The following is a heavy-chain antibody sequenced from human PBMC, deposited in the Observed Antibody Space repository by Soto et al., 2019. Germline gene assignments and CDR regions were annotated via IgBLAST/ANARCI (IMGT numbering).Heavy chain of an antibody. CDR1: GFSFSSYG. CDR2: IWYDGSNK. V-gene: IGHV3-33*01. J-gene: IGHJ6*02. D-gene: IGHD6-13*01. Sequence: QVQLVESGGGVVQPGRSLRLSCAASGFSFSSYGMHWVRQAPGKGLEWVAVIWYDGSNKYYADSVKGRFTISRDNSKNTPYLQMNSLRAEDTAVYYCARDPRYSSSWTGNYYGMVVWGQGTTVTVSS. CDR3: ARDPRYSSSWTGNYYGMVV.